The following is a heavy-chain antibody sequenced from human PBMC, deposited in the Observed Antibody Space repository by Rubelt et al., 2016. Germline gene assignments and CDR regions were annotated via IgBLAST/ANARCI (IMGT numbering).Heavy chain of an antibody. Sequence: QVQLVQSGAEVKKPGASVKVSCKVSGYTLTELSMHWVRQAPGKGLEWMGGFDPEDGETIYAQKFQGQVTIAEYTATDTGVMELGSLRSEDAAVDYCAGLSITIFGVVVYYSGMDVWGQGTTVTVSS. CDR3: AGLSITIFGVVVYYSGMDV. D-gene: IGHD3-3*01. V-gene: IGHV1-24*01. CDR2: FDPEDGET. J-gene: IGHJ6*02. CDR1: GYTLTELS.